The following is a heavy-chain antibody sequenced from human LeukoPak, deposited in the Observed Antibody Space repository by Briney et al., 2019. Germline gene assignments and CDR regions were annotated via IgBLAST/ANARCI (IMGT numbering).Heavy chain of an antibody. D-gene: IGHD3-22*01. J-gene: IGHJ6*02. V-gene: IGHV1-69*13. CDR1: GGTFSSYA. CDR2: IIPIFGTA. Sequence: GASVKVSCKASGGTFSSYAISWVRQAPGQGLEWMGGIIPIFGTANYAQKFQGRVTITADESTSTAYMELSSLRSEDTAVYYCASKNYYDSSGYSGGNYYGMDVWGQGTTVTVSS. CDR3: ASKNYYDSSGYSGGNYYGMDV.